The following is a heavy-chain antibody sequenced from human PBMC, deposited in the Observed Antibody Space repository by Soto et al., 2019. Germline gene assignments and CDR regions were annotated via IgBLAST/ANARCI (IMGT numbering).Heavy chain of an antibody. CDR3: AREGIRYCDWLAYYYYYGMDV. CDR1: GYTFTSYG. J-gene: IGHJ6*02. D-gene: IGHD3-9*01. Sequence: ASVKVSCKASGYTFTSYGISWVRQAPGQGLEWMGWISAYNGNTNYAQKLQGRVTMTTDTSTSTAYMELRSLRSDDTAVYYCAREGIRYCDWLAYYYYYGMDVWGQGTTVTVSS. CDR2: ISAYNGNT. V-gene: IGHV1-18*01.